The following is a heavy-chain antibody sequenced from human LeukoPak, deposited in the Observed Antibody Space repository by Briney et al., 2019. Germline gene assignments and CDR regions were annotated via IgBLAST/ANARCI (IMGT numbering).Heavy chain of an antibody. Sequence: PGGSLRLSCAASGFTFNTYDMHWVRQATGKGLEWVSAIGVAGDAYYTDSVKGRFTISRENAKNSLYLQMDSLRAGDTAVYYCARVLNPYGMDVWGQGTTVTVSS. CDR2: IGVAGDA. CDR1: GFTFNTYD. CDR3: ARVLNPYGMDV. J-gene: IGHJ6*02. V-gene: IGHV3-13*04.